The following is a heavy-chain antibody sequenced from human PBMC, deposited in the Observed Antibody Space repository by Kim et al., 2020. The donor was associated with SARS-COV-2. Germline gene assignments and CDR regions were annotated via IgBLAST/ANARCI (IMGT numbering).Heavy chain of an antibody. CDR2: IKQDGSEK. Sequence: GGSLRLSCAASGFTFSSYWMSWVRQAPGKGLEWVANIKQDGSEKYYVDSVKGRFTISRDNAKNSLYLQMNSLRAEDTAVYYCARDLNYYDSSGYQRGDYWGQGTLVTVSS. CDR3: ARDLNYYDSSGYQRGDY. CDR1: GFTFSSYW. V-gene: IGHV3-7*01. D-gene: IGHD3-22*01. J-gene: IGHJ4*02.